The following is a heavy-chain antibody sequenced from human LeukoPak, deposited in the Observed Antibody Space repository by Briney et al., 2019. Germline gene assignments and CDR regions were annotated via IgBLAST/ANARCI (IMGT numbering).Heavy chain of an antibody. CDR2: IHYTGST. J-gene: IGHJ4*02. V-gene: IGHV4-59*01. Sequence: SETLSLTCAVSSGSISTYYWTWIRQPPGKRLEWIGFIHYTGSTNYNPSLKSRVTISVDTSKNQFSLKLNSVTAADTAVYYCARGAAGVWYFDYWGQGTLVTVSS. CDR3: ARGAAGVWYFDY. CDR1: SGSISTYY. D-gene: IGHD3-3*01.